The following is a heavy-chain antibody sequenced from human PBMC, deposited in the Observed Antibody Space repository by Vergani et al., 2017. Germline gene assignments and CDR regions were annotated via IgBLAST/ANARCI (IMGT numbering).Heavy chain of an antibody. CDR3: ATPRLRFSYYYYYGMDV. CDR1: GGTFRSYA. J-gene: IGHJ6*02. V-gene: IGHV1-69*12. CDR2: IIPIFGTA. D-gene: IGHD5-12*01. Sequence: QGQLVQSGAEVKKPGSSVKVSCKASGGTFRSYAISWVRQAPGQGLEWMGGIIPIFGTANYAQNFQGRVTMTADESTSTAYMELSSLRSEDTAVYYCATPRLRFSYYYYYGMDVWGQGTTVTVSS.